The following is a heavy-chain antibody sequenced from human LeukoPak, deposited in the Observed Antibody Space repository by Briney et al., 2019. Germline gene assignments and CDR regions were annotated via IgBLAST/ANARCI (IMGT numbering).Heavy chain of an antibody. J-gene: IGHJ4*02. CDR2: INPNSGGT. Sequence: ASVTVSCKASGYTFTGYYMHWVRQAPGQGLEWMGWINPNSGGTNYAQKFQGRVTMTRDTSISTAYMELSRLRSDDTAVYYCARDSGYSGYGDYWGQGTLVTVSS. D-gene: IGHD5-12*01. V-gene: IGHV1-2*02. CDR1: GYTFTGYY. CDR3: ARDSGYSGYGDY.